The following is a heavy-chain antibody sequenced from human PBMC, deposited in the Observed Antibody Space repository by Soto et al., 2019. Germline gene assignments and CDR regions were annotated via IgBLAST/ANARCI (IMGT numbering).Heavy chain of an antibody. CDR1: GFTFSKHW. Sequence: PGGSLRLSCAASGFTFSKHWMHWVRQAPGKGLVWVSHIKTDGSFTRDADSVKGRFTISRDNARNTPYLQMNSLRAEDTAVYYCVRDNNWSLDYWGQGTLVTVSS. CDR2: IKTDGSFT. CDR3: VRDNNWSLDY. D-gene: IGHD1-1*01. V-gene: IGHV3-74*01. J-gene: IGHJ4*02.